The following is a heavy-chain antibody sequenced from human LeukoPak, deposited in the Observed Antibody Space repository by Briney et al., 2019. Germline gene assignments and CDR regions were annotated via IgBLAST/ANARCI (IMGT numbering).Heavy chain of an antibody. CDR3: AKDLDIFDWLLTDDFDY. D-gene: IGHD3-9*01. J-gene: IGHJ4*02. CDR1: GFTFSSYA. CDR2: ISGSGGST. Sequence: GGSLRLSCAASGFTFSSYAMSWVRQAPGKGLEWVSAISGSGGSTYYADSVKGRFTISRDNSKNTLYLQMNSLRAEDTAVYYCAKDLDIFDWLLTDDFDYWGQGTLVTVSS. V-gene: IGHV3-23*01.